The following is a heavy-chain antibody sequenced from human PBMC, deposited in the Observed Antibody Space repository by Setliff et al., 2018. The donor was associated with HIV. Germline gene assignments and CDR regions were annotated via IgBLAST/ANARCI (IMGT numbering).Heavy chain of an antibody. CDR1: GYTFTSYY. CDR2: INPSGGGT. J-gene: IGHJ4*02. D-gene: IGHD1-26*01. CDR3: AREPSGSGNYFYFDY. Sequence: GASVKVSCKASGYTFTSYYMHWVRQAPGQGLEWMGIINPSGGGTNYAQKFQGWVTMTRDTSTSTVYMELSSLRSEDTAVYYCAREPSGSGNYFYFDYWGQGTLVTAPQ. V-gene: IGHV1-46*01.